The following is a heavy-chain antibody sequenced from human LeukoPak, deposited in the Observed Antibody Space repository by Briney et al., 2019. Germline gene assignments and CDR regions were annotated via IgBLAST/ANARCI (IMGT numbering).Heavy chain of an antibody. V-gene: IGHV1-69*05. D-gene: IGHD5-18*01. CDR3: ARCLLDTAMVNFWFDP. J-gene: IGHJ5*02. CDR2: IIPIFGTA. CDR1: GGTFSSYA. Sequence: GASVKVSCKASGGTFSSYASSWVRQAPGQGLEWMGGIIPIFGTANYAQKFQGRVTITTDESTSTAYMELSSLRSEDTAVYYCARCLLDTAMVNFWFDPWGQGTLVTVSS.